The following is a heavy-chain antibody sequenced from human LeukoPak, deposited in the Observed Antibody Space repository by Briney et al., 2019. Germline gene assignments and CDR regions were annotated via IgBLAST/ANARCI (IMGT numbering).Heavy chain of an antibody. CDR3: AKDPLADYYYYGMDV. V-gene: IGHV3-23*01. D-gene: IGHD6-6*01. J-gene: IGHJ6*02. Sequence: GGSLRLSCAASGFTFSSNAMSWVRQAPGKGLEWVSAISGSGGSTYYADSVKGRFTISRDNSKNTLYLQMNSLRAEDTAVYYCAKDPLADYYYYGMDVWGQGTTVTVSS. CDR1: GFTFSSNA. CDR2: ISGSGGST.